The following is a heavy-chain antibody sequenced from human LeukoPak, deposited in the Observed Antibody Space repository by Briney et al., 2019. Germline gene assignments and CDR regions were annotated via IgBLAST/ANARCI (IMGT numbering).Heavy chain of an antibody. CDR3: ASFGGNSPYFDY. J-gene: IGHJ4*02. CDR2: IYYSGST. Sequence: SETLSLTCTVSGGSISSSSYYWGWIRQPPGKGLEWIGSIYYSGSTYYNPSLKSRVTISVDTSKNQFSLKLSSVTAADTAVYYCASFGGNSPYFDYWGQGTLVTVSS. D-gene: IGHD4-23*01. CDR1: GGSISSSSYY. V-gene: IGHV4-39*07.